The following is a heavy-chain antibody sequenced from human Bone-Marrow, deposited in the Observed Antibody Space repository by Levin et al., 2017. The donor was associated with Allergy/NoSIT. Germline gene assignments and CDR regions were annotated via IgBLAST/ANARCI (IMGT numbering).Heavy chain of an antibody. V-gene: IGHV4-4*02. Sequence: SETLSLTCDVSGGSITSNNWWSWVRQSPGKGLEWIGEVYHSGSTNYNPSLEGRATVSVDTSKNQFSLKLTSMTAADTARYYCARDTVTTGLFGYWGQGSLVTVSS. CDR2: VYHSGST. CDR3: ARDTVTTGLFGY. D-gene: IGHD4-17*01. CDR1: GGSITSNNW. J-gene: IGHJ4*02.